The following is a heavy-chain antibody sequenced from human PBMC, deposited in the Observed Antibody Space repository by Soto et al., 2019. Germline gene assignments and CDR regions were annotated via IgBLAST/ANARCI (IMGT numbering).Heavy chain of an antibody. CDR2: IYYSGST. D-gene: IGHD3-3*01. CDR3: ARGGYDFWSGYGSNWFDP. Sequence: QVQLQESGPGLVKPSETLSLTCTVSGGSISSYYWSWIRQPPGKGLEWIGYIYYSGSTNYNPSLKSRVTISVDTSKNQFSLKLSSVTAADTAVHYCARGGYDFWSGYGSNWFDPWGQGTLVTVSS. CDR1: GGSISSYY. J-gene: IGHJ5*02. V-gene: IGHV4-59*01.